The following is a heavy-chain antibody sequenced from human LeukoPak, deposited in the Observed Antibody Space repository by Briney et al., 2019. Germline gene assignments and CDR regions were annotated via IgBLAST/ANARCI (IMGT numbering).Heavy chain of an antibody. CDR2: IYYSGST. J-gene: IGHJ6*03. D-gene: IGHD3-10*01. V-gene: IGHV4-39*01. CDR3: ASWGSYGSGRGFYYYYYMDV. Sequence: SETLSLTCTVSGGSISSSSYYWGWIRQPPGTGLEWIGSIYYSGSTYYNPSLKSRVTISVDTSKNQFSLKLSSVTAADTAVYYCASWGSYGSGRGFYYYYYMDVWGKGTTVTVSS. CDR1: GGSISSSSYY.